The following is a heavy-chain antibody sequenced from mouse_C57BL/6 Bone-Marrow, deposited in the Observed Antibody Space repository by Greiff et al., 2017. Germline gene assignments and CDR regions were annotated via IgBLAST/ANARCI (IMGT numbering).Heavy chain of an antibody. CDR1: EYEFPSHD. V-gene: IGHV5-2*01. J-gene: IGHJ4*01. CDR3: ARQGVYLGAMDY. CDR2: INSDGGST. Sequence: EVKLVESGGGLVQPGESLKLSCESNEYEFPSHDMSWVRKTPEKRLELVAAINSDGGSTYYPDTMERQFIISRDNTKKTLYLQMSSLRSEDTALYYCARQGVYLGAMDYWGQGTSVTVSS. D-gene: IGHD1-1*01.